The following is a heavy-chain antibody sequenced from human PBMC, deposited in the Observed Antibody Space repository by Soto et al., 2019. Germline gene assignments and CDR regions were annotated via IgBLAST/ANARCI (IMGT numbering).Heavy chain of an antibody. V-gene: IGHV3-30*03. CDR2: ISYDGSNK. Sequence: QVQLVESGGGVVQPGRSLRLSCAASGFTFSSYGMHWVRQAPGKGLEWVAVISYDGSNKYYADSVKGRFTISRDNSKNTLYLQMNSLRAEDTAVYYCATEEIVLVPAASLTSSPPRIYYGMDVWGQGTTVTVSS. CDR1: GFTFSSYG. D-gene: IGHD2-2*01. J-gene: IGHJ6*02. CDR3: ATEEIVLVPAASLTSSPPRIYYGMDV.